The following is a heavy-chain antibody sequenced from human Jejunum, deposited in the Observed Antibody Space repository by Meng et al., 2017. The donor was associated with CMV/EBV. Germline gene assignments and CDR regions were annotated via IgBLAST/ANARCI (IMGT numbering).Heavy chain of an antibody. D-gene: IGHD5-24*01. J-gene: IGHJ4*02. V-gene: IGHV7-4-1*02. CDR3: VRDLVVDHYNLLANVGSHY. Sequence: NNYAINWVRQAPGQGLEWMGWINNNTGKPTYAQGFTGHFVFSLDISVNTAYLQISSLKAEDTAVYYCVRDLVVDHYNLLANVGSHYWGQGTLVTVSS. CDR1: NNYA. CDR2: INNNTGKP.